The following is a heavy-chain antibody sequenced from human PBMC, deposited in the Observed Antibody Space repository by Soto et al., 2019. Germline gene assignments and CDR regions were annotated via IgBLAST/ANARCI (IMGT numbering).Heavy chain of an antibody. Sequence: QSGGSLRLSCAASGFTFSSYGMHWVRQAPGKGLEWVAVISYDGSNKYYADSVKGRFTISRDNSKNTLYLQMNSLRAEDTAVYYCAKGIQAAAGYDAFDIWGQGTMVTVSS. V-gene: IGHV3-30*18. CDR3: AKGIQAAAGYDAFDI. CDR2: ISYDGSNK. CDR1: GFTFSSYG. D-gene: IGHD5-18*01. J-gene: IGHJ3*02.